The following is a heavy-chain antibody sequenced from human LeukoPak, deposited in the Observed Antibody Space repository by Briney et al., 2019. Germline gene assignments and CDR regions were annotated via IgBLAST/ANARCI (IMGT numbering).Heavy chain of an antibody. CDR1: GFTFSRYS. Sequence: GGSLRLSCAASGFTFSRYSMNWVRQAPGKGLEWVSSISTGSSNIYYADSLKGRFTISRDNAKNSLYLQMNSLRAEDTAVYYCGGSYTIGYISRERDYWFFHLWGRGTLVPVFS. CDR3: GGSYTIGYISRERDYWFFHL. CDR2: ISTGSSNI. D-gene: IGHD3-16*01. J-gene: IGHJ2*01. V-gene: IGHV3-21*06.